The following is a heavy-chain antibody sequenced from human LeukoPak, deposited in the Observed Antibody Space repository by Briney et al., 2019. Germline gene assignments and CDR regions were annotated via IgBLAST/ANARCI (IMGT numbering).Heavy chain of an antibody. J-gene: IGHJ3*02. CDR2: ISHTGYNA. CDR1: GFTFDNYA. D-gene: IGHD3-3*01. V-gene: IGHV3-23*01. CDR3: AKDGVVISPWGAFDI. Sequence: GGSLRLSCAASGFTFDNYAMTWVRQAPGSALEWVASISHTGYNAFYADSVKGRFSISTDNSTNTLFLQMNSLRAEDTAVYYCAKDGVVISPWGAFDIWGQGTMVTVSS.